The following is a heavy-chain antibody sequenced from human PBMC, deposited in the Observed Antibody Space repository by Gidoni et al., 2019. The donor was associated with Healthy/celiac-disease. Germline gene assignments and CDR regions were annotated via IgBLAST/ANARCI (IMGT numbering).Heavy chain of an antibody. J-gene: IGHJ4*02. CDR3: AKDSPPLWFGHNKGGYYFDY. D-gene: IGHD3-10*01. CDR1: GLTFSSYG. Sequence: QVQLVESGGGVVQPGRSLRLSCAASGLTFSSYGMHWVRQAPGKGLEWVAVISYGGSNKYYADSVKGRFTISRDNSKNTLYLQMNSLRAEDTAVYYCAKDSPPLWFGHNKGGYYFDYWGQGTLVTVSS. V-gene: IGHV3-30*18. CDR2: ISYGGSNK.